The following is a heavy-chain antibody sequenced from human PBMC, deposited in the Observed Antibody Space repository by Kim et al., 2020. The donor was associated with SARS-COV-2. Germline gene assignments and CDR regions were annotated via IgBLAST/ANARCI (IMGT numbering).Heavy chain of an antibody. CDR3: AREKSVDTAMVPSFDY. V-gene: IGHV1-69*13. J-gene: IGHJ4*02. CDR2: IIPIFGTA. D-gene: IGHD5-18*01. Sequence: SVKVSCKASGGTFSSYAISWVRQAPGQGLEWMGGIIPIFGTANYAQKFQGRVTITADESTSTAYMELSSLRSEDTAVYYCAREKSVDTAMVPSFDYWGQGTLVTVSS. CDR1: GGTFSSYA.